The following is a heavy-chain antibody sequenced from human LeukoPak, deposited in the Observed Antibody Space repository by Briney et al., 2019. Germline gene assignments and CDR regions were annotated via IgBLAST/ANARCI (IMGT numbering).Heavy chain of an antibody. CDR2: ISGSGGST. CDR1: GFTFYSYA. CDR3: AKHGYCSSTSCYALSR. J-gene: IGHJ4*02. Sequence: GGSLRLSCAASGFTFYSYAMSWVRQAPGKGLEWVSAISGSGGSTYYADSVKGRFTISRDNSKNTLYLQMNSLRAEDTAVYYCAKHGYCSSTSCYALSRWGQGTLVTVSS. D-gene: IGHD2-2*03. V-gene: IGHV3-23*01.